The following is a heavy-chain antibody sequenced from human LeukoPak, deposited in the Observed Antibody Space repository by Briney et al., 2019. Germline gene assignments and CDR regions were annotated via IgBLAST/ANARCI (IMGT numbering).Heavy chain of an antibody. CDR2: INHSGST. CDR1: GGSFSGYY. Sequence: SETLSLTCAVYGGSFSGYYWSWIRQPPGKGLEWIGEINHSGSTNYNPSLKSRVTISVDTSKNQFSLKLSSVTAADTAVYYCAREGALNFDYWSQGTLVTVSS. D-gene: IGHD3-16*01. V-gene: IGHV4-34*01. J-gene: IGHJ4*02. CDR3: AREGALNFDY.